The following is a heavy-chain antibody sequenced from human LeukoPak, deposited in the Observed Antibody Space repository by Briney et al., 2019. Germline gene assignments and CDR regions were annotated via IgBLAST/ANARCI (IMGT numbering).Heavy chain of an antibody. D-gene: IGHD6-19*01. CDR3: ARVLGRQIAVAGDDY. CDR2: ISTYNGNT. Sequence: APVEVSCKASGYTFTDYGVHWVRQAPGQGLEWMGWISTYNGNTHYVQNLQDRVAMTTDASTSTAFMELRSLRSDDTAVYYCARVLGRQIAVAGDDYWGQGTLVTVSS. V-gene: IGHV1-18*01. CDR1: GYTFTDYG. J-gene: IGHJ4*02.